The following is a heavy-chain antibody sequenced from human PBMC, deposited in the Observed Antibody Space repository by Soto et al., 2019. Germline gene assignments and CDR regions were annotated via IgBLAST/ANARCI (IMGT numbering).Heavy chain of an antibody. V-gene: IGHV4-39*01. CDR1: GGSISSGSYY. CDR2: IYYSGST. J-gene: IGHJ2*01. CDR3: ARLGGSYLGWYFDL. D-gene: IGHD1-26*01. Sequence: SETLSVTCTVSGGSISSGSYYWGWIRQPPGKGLEWIGSIYYSGSTYYNPSLKSRVTISVDTSKNQFSLKLSSVTAADTAVYYCARLGGSYLGWYFDLWGRGTLVTVS.